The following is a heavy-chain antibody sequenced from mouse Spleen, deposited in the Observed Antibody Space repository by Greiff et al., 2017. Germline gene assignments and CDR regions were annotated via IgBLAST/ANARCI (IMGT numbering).Heavy chain of an antibody. J-gene: IGHJ4*01. CDR1: GYTFTSYW. V-gene: IGHV1-5*01. CDR2: IYPGNSDT. Sequence: EVKLQESGTVLARPGASVKMSCKTSGYTFTSYWMHWVKQRPGQGLEWIGAIYPGNSDTSYNQKFKGKATLTVDKPSSTAYMQLSSLTSEDSAVYYCARALRRGNAMDYWGQGTSVTVSS. CDR3: ARALRRGNAMDY. D-gene: IGHD2-12*01.